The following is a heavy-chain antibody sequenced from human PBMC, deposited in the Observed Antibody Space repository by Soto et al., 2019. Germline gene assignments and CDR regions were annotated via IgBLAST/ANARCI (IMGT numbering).Heavy chain of an antibody. CDR1: GFTFDSHG. D-gene: IGHD4-17*01. J-gene: IGHJ5*02. CDR2: ISSDGNNK. V-gene: IGHV3-30*18. Sequence: QVQLVESGGGAVQPGRSLRLSCAASGFTFDSHGMHWVRQAPGKGLEWVAVISSDGNNKYYADSVKGRFTISRDNFNNIXXXXMXSLRAEDTAVYYCAKDLLPNTVTTCGSWGQGTLVTVSS. CDR3: AKDLLPNTVTTCGS.